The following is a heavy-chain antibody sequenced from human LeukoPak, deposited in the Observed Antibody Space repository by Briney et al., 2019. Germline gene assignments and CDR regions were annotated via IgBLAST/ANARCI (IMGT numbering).Heavy chain of an antibody. V-gene: IGHV3-48*01. CDR3: ARRPYCGGDCYSLDAFDI. CDR1: GFTFSSYN. CDR2: ISSSSSTI. J-gene: IGHJ3*02. Sequence: TGGSLRLSCAASGFTFSSYNLNWVRQAPGKGLEWISYISSSSSTIFYADSVKGRFTISRDNAKNSLYLQMYSLRAEDSAVYYCARRPYCGGDCYSLDAFDIWGQGTMVTVSS. D-gene: IGHD2-21*02.